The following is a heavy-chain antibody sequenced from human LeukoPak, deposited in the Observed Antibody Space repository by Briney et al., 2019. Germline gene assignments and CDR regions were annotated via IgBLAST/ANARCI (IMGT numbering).Heavy chain of an antibody. Sequence: GSLRLSCEASGFTFSHYWMTWYRQAPGKGLEWVANLNQDGSVQAYGDSVGGRFTISRDNAKDSVYIQMSSLRVEDTAMYYCARDHNVADVWGQGTMVTVSS. D-gene: IGHD2-8*01. V-gene: IGHV3-7*01. J-gene: IGHJ3*01. CDR1: GFTFSHYW. CDR3: ARDHNVADV. CDR2: LNQDGSVQ.